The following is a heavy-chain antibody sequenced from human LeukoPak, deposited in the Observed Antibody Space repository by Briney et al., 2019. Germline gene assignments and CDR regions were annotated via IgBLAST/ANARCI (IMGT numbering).Heavy chain of an antibody. Sequence: GGSLRLSCAASGFTIRNYAMSWVRQAPGKGLEWVSGISGSGDSTYYADSVKGRFTISRENSRNGVFLQMIRPRDDDTAIYYCAKIERWLVHGFDLWGRGTLVTVSS. CDR2: ISGSGDST. D-gene: IGHD6-19*01. V-gene: IGHV3-23*01. J-gene: IGHJ2*01. CDR3: AKIERWLVHGFDL. CDR1: GFTIRNYA.